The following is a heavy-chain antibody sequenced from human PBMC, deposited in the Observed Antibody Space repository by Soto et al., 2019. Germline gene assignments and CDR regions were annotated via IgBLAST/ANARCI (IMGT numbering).Heavy chain of an antibody. Sequence: EVQLVESGGGLVKPGGSLRLSCTASGFTFSHHNMNWVRQAPGKGLEWLSSISGSSGFVSYADSVKGRFTISRHNAKYSVFLQLNSLRVEDTAVYFCARDDVSRTGEEGLLDYWGQGTLVTVSS. J-gene: IGHJ4*02. CDR2: ISGSSGFV. CDR3: ARDDVSRTGEEGLLDY. V-gene: IGHV3-21*01. CDR1: GFTFSHHN. D-gene: IGHD7-27*01.